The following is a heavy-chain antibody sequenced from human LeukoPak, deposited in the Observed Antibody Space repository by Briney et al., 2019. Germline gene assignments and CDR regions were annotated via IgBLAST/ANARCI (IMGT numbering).Heavy chain of an antibody. D-gene: IGHD5-18*01. CDR1: GGSFSGYY. CDR2: INHSGST. Sequence: SETLSLTCAVYGGSFSGYYWSWIRQPPGKGLEWIGEINHSGSTNYNPSLKGRVTISVDTSKNQFSLKLSSVTAADTAVYYCARVGYSYGHYYYYGMDVWGQGTTVTVSS. J-gene: IGHJ6*02. CDR3: ARVGYSYGHYYYYGMDV. V-gene: IGHV4-34*01.